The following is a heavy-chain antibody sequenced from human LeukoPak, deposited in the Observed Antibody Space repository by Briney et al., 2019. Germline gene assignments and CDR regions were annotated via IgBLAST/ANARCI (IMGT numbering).Heavy chain of an antibody. Sequence: PGGSLRLSCAASGFTFSSYDMHWVRQATGKGLEWVSAIGTAGDTYYPGSVKGRFTISRENAKNSLYLQMNSLRAGDTAVYYCARAHPWFGELLFNAWGQGTLVTVSS. V-gene: IGHV3-13*01. CDR1: GFTFSSYD. CDR3: ARAHPWFGELLFNA. CDR2: IGTAGDT. J-gene: IGHJ5*02. D-gene: IGHD3-10*01.